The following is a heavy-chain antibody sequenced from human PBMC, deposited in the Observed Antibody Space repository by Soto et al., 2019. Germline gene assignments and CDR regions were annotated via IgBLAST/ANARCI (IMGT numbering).Heavy chain of an antibody. D-gene: IGHD2-2*01. CDR3: ARHPSSTLDY. CDR1: GGSISSYY. CDR2: IYYSGST. V-gene: IGHV4-59*08. Sequence: SETLSLTCTVSGGSISSYYWSWIRQPPGKGLEWIGYIYYSGSTNYNPSLKSRVIISVDTSKNQFSLKLSSVTAADTAVYYCARHPSSTLDYWGQGTLGTVSS. J-gene: IGHJ4*02.